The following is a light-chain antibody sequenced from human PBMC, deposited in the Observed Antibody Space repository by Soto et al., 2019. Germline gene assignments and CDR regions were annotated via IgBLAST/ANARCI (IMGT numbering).Light chain of an antibody. Sequence: QSVLTQPPSVSGAPGQRVTISCTGSSSNIGAGYHVHWYQQLPGTAPKLLIYGNSNRPSGVPDRFSGSKSGTSASLAITGLQVEDEAAYYCQSYDISLSGSVFGGGTKLTVL. V-gene: IGLV1-40*01. J-gene: IGLJ3*02. CDR1: SSNIGAGYH. CDR3: QSYDISLSGSV. CDR2: GNS.